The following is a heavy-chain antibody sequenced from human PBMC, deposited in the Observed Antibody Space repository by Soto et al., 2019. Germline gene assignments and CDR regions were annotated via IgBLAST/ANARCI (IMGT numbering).Heavy chain of an antibody. D-gene: IGHD2-15*01. V-gene: IGHV4-34*01. CDR1: GGSFSGYS. Sequence: SETLSLTCAVYGGSFSGYSWSWIRQPPGKGLEWIGEINHSGSTNYNPSLKSRVTISLDTSKNQLSLKLSSVTAADRAVYYCARGGVRWMVPAYFAPWGQGTRGTVSS. CDR3: ARGGVRWMVPAYFAP. CDR2: INHSGST. J-gene: IGHJ5*02.